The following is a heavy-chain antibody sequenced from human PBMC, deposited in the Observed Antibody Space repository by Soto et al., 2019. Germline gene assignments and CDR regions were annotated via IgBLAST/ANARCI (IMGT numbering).Heavy chain of an antibody. CDR3: APRPGGGGY. CDR2: IYSGGYT. CDR1: GFTVSNNY. D-gene: IGHD6-6*01. J-gene: IGHJ4*02. V-gene: IGHV3-53*01. Sequence: EVQLVESGGGLIQPGGSLRLSCAVSGFTVSNNYMSWVRQAPGKGLEGVSVIYSGGYTAYGDSVKGRFTISRDNSKNILFLKINSLRPAAAAFYYGAPRPGGGGYWGQGTLVTVSS.